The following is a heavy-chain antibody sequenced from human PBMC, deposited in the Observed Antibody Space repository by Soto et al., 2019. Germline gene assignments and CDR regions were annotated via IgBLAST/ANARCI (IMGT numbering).Heavy chain of an antibody. J-gene: IGHJ6*02. D-gene: IGHD4-4*01. V-gene: IGHV2-70*04. CDR2: IDWDDDK. CDR3: ARINSYYYGMDV. Sequence: VSGPTLVNPTQTLTLTCTFSGFSLSTSGMRVSWIRQPPGKALEWLARIDWDDDKFYSTSLKTRLTISKDTSKNQVVLTMTNMDPVDTATYYCARINSYYYGMDVWGQGTTVTVSS. CDR1: GFSLSTSGMR.